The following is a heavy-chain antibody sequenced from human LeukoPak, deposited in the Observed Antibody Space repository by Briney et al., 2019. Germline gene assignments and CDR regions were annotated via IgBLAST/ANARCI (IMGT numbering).Heavy chain of an antibody. Sequence: GGSLRLSCAASGFTVSSNYMSWVRQAPGKGLEWVSVIYGGGTTYYADSVKGRFTISRDNSKNTLYLQMNSLRAEDTAVYYCARGSSSSWGYFDYWGQGTLVTVSS. CDR3: ARGSSSSWGYFDY. CDR1: GFTVSSNY. D-gene: IGHD6-6*01. CDR2: IYGGGTT. J-gene: IGHJ4*02. V-gene: IGHV3-53*01.